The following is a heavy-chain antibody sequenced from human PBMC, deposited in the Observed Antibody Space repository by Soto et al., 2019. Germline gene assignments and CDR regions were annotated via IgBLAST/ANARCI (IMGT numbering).Heavy chain of an antibody. J-gene: IGHJ4*02. D-gene: IGHD3-3*01. Sequence: PGGSLRLSCAASGFTFSSYGMHWVRQAPGKGLEWVAVIWYDGSNKYYADSVKGRFTISRDNSKNTLYLQMNSLRAEDTAVYYCAREGLDYDFWSGPNALDYWGQGTLVTVSS. CDR2: IWYDGSNK. CDR3: AREGLDYDFWSGPNALDY. V-gene: IGHV3-33*01. CDR1: GFTFSSYG.